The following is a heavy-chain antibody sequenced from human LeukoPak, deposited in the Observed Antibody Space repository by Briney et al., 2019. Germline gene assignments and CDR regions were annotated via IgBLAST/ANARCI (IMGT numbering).Heavy chain of an antibody. CDR3: AKAATVVVAAMHEDY. J-gene: IGHJ4*02. D-gene: IGHD2-15*01. CDR2: VSGSGGST. CDR1: GFTFSTYG. V-gene: IGHV3-23*01. Sequence: GGSLRLSCAASGFTFSTYGMSWVRQAPGKGLDWVSAVSGSGGSTHYADSVKGRFRISRDNFKNTLYLQMNSLRAEDTAVYYCAKAATVVVAAMHEDYWGQGTLVAVSS.